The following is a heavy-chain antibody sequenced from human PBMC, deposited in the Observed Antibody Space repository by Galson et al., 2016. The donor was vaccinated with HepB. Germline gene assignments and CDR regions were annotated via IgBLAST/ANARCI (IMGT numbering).Heavy chain of an antibody. CDR1: SDTFKKSGHY. Sequence: LSLTCTVSSDTFKKSGHYWTWIRQHPGKGLEWVGYILHNGTTYYNPSLKSRLTLSADTSKSQFSLRLTSVTAADTAVYYCAREWGLTPLGWFDPWGQGTLVIVSS. J-gene: IGHJ5*02. D-gene: IGHD1-26*01. CDR2: ILHNGTT. CDR3: AREWGLTPLGWFDP. V-gene: IGHV4-30-4*01.